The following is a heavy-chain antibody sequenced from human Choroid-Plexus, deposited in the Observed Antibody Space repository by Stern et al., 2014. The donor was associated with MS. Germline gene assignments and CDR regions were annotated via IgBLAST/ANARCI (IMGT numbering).Heavy chain of an antibody. J-gene: IGHJ1*01. V-gene: IGHV3-23*04. CDR2: FSGRGGPT. CDR3: AKWPHHIAVAGTRYFQH. Sequence: VQPVQSGGGLVQPGGSLRLSCAASGFSFSTYAMSWVRQTPGKGLQWVSVFSGRGGPTYYADFVKGRFTISRDNSKNTLYLQMDSLRADDTAVYYCAKWPHHIAVAGTRYFQHWGQGTLVTVSS. D-gene: IGHD6-19*01. CDR1: GFSFSTYA.